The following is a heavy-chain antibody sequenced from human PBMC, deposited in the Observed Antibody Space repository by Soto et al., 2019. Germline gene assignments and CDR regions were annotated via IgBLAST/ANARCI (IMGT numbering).Heavy chain of an antibody. Sequence: QLQLQESGPGLVKPSETLSLTCTVSGDSISGSSYFWGWVRQPPGRGLESIGAIHYRGKTHYSPSLKRRVTIAVDTSRNQFSLELTSVTAADTAPYYCARYRNFVFGDDAFDVWGQGTMVAVSS. CDR1: GDSISGSSYF. CDR3: ARYRNFVFGDDAFDV. J-gene: IGHJ3*01. D-gene: IGHD3-3*01. V-gene: IGHV4-39*01. CDR2: IHYRGKT.